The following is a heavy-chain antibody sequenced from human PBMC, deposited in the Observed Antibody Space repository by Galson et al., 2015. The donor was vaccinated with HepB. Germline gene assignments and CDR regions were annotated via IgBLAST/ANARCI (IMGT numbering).Heavy chain of an antibody. CDR1: GYTLTELS. CDR2: FDPEGGET. Sequence: SCKVSGYTLTELSMPWVRQAPGKGLEWMGGFDPEGGETIYAQKFQGRVTRTEDTSTDTAYMELSSLRSEDTAVYYCATLQWLAQGDFDYWGQGTLVTVSS. CDR3: ATLQWLAQGDFDY. J-gene: IGHJ4*02. V-gene: IGHV1-24*01. D-gene: IGHD6-19*01.